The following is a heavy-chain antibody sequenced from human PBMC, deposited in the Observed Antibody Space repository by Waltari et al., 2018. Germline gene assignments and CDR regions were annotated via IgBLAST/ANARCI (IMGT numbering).Heavy chain of an antibody. Sequence: QLQLQESGPSLVRPSETLSLICRVSGVSITSTRHYWAWLRQSPGQGLEWIGTVSYSGTTYISPSLKSRVSVSRDTSKNQVSLILGSVTAADMAVYYCATYIGASVGTAAFDVWGQGTMVTVSS. D-gene: IGHD5-12*01. CDR1: GVSITSTRHY. CDR2: VSYSGTT. CDR3: ATYIGASVGTAAFDV. J-gene: IGHJ3*01. V-gene: IGHV4-39*01.